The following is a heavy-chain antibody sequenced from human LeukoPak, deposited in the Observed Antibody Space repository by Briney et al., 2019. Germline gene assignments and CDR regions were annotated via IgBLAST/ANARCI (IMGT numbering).Heavy chain of an antibody. CDR3: ARHAAYYDSSGYFGENDY. CDR1: GYSFTSYW. J-gene: IGHJ4*02. CDR2: IYPGDSDT. D-gene: IGHD3-22*01. Sequence: GESLKISCKGSGYSFTSYWIGWVRQMPGKGLEWMGIIYPGDSDTRYSPSFQGQVTISADKSISTAYLQWSSLKASDTAMYYCARHAAYYDSSGYFGENDYWDQGTLVTVSS. V-gene: IGHV5-51*01.